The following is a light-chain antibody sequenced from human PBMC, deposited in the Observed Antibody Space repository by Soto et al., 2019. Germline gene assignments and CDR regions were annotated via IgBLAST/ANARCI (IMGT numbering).Light chain of an antibody. CDR1: QSVLYSSNNKNY. J-gene: IGKJ1*01. Sequence: DIVMTQSPDSLTASLGERATINCKSSQSVLYSSNNKNYLAWYQQKPGQPPKLLIYWASTRESGVPDRFSGSGSGTDFTRTISSLLAEDVAVYYFQQYYSTPRTFGQGTRVEI. V-gene: IGKV4-1*01. CDR3: QQYYSTPRT. CDR2: WAS.